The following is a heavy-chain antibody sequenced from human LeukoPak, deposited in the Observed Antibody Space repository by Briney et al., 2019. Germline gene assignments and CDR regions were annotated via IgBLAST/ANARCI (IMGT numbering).Heavy chain of an antibody. Sequence: GGSLRLSCAASGFTFSDYYMSWIRQAPGKGLEWVSYISSSGSTVYYADSVKGRFTISRDNAKNSLYLQMNSLRAEDTAVYYCARGEGDSTQVEAFDIWGQGTMVTVSS. D-gene: IGHD3-22*01. V-gene: IGHV3-11*01. CDR2: ISSSGSTV. CDR1: GFTFSDYY. J-gene: IGHJ3*02. CDR3: ARGEGDSTQVEAFDI.